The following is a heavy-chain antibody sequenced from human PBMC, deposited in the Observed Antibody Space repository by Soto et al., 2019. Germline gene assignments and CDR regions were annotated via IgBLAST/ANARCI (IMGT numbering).Heavy chain of an antibody. D-gene: IGHD2-21*02. Sequence: PGGSLRLSCAASGFTFSSYSMNWVRQAPGRGLEWVSSISSSSSYIHYADSVKGRFTISRDNTKNSLYLQMNSLRAEDTAVYFCARENGGGDSWEVYYYYYMDVWGKGTTVTVSS. V-gene: IGHV3-21*01. CDR2: ISSSSSYI. J-gene: IGHJ6*03. CDR3: ARENGGGDSWEVYYYYYMDV. CDR1: GFTFSSYS.